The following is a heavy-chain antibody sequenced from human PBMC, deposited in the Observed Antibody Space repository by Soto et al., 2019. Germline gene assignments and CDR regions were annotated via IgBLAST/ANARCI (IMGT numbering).Heavy chain of an antibody. Sequence: QVQLVQSGAEVKKPGASVKVSCKASGYTFTSYGISWVRQAPGQGLEWMGWISAYNGNTNYAQKLQGRVTMTPDTSSSTAYVELRSLRSAGPAVYYCAIDYGSGSLTFASWGQGNLVNVSS. CDR3: AIDYGSGSLTFAS. CDR1: GYTFTSYG. CDR2: ISAYNGNT. V-gene: IGHV1-18*01. J-gene: IGHJ4*02. D-gene: IGHD3-10*01.